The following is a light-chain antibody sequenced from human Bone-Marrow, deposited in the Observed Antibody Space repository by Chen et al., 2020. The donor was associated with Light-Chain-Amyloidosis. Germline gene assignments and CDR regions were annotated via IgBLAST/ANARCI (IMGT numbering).Light chain of an antibody. CDR2: RET. J-gene: IGLJ2*01. CDR1: DLPTKY. CDR3: QSADSSGTDEVI. V-gene: IGLV3-25*03. Sequence: SYELTQPPSVAVSPGQTARITCSGDDLPTKYAYWYQQKPGQAPVLVIHRETERPSGISERFSGSSSGTTATLTISGVQAEDVADYHCQSADSSGTDEVIFGGGTKLTVL.